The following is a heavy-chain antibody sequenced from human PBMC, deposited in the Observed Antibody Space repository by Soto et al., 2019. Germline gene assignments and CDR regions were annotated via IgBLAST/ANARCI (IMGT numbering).Heavy chain of an antibody. CDR1: GFTFSSYG. Sequence: QVQLVESGGGVVQPGRSLRLSCAASGFTFSSYGMHWVRQAPGKGLEWVAVIWYDGSNKYYADSVKGRFTTSRDNSKNTLYLQMNRLRAEDTAVYYCARDAYYYDSSGSYYYYGMDVWGQGTTVTVSS. CDR2: IWYDGSNK. D-gene: IGHD3-22*01. CDR3: ARDAYYYDSSGSYYYYGMDV. J-gene: IGHJ6*02. V-gene: IGHV3-33*01.